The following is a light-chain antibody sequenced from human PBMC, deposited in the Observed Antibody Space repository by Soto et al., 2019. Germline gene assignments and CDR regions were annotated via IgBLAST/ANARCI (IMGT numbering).Light chain of an antibody. CDR1: QSIDNY. J-gene: IGKJ5*01. CDR3: QQRSNWPPIT. CDR2: AAS. V-gene: IGKV1-39*01. Sequence: DIQMTQSPSSLSASVGDRVTISFRTSQSIDNYLNWYQQKPGKAPKLLMFAASTLQSGVPSRFSGSGSETDFTLTISSLEPEDFAVYYCQQRSNWPPITFGQGTRLEIK.